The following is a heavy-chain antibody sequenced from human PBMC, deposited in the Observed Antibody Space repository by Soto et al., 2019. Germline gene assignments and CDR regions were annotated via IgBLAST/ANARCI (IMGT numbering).Heavy chain of an antibody. D-gene: IGHD3-9*01. CDR1: GGTFSSCA. CDR3: ASPDILTGLGSDYYYYGMDV. CDR2: IIPIFGTA. J-gene: IGHJ6*02. V-gene: IGHV1-69*13. Sequence: EASVEVCCKESGGTFSSCASSWVRQATRQGLEWMGGIIPIFGTANYAQKFQGRVTITADESTSTAYMELSSLRSEDTAVYYCASPDILTGLGSDYYYYGMDVWGQGTTVTVSS.